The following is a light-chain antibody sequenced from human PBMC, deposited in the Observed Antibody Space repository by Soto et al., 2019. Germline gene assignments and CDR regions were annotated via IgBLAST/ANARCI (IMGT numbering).Light chain of an antibody. CDR3: RQYESTPPT. J-gene: IGKJ2*01. Sequence: DIVMTQSPDSLAVSLGERATINCKSSQSVLYSSNNKNYLAWYQQRPGQPPKLLIYWASTRESGFPDRFSGSGSGTDFTLTITSLQAEDVAVYYCRQYESTPPTFGQGTKLEI. CDR1: QSVLYSSNNKNY. V-gene: IGKV4-1*01. CDR2: WAS.